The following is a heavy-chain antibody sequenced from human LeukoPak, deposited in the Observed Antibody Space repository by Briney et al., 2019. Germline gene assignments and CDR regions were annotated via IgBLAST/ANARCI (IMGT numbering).Heavy chain of an antibody. D-gene: IGHD5-18*01. CDR3: AKGATAMTHDAFDI. CDR2: ISGSSYYI. CDR1: GLSVSSNY. V-gene: IGHV3-21*04. Sequence: PRGSLRLSCAASGLSVSSNYMSWVRQAQGKWLECVSSISGSSYYIYYADSVKGRFTISRDNAKNSLYLQINSLRTEDTAVYYCAKGATAMTHDAFDIWGQGTMVTVS. J-gene: IGHJ3*02.